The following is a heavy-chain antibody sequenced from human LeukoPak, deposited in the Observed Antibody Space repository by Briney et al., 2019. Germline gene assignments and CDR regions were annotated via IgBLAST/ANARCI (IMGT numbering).Heavy chain of an antibody. V-gene: IGHV3-66*01. Sequence: GGSLRLSCAVSGFIVSSSYMTWVRHAPGKGLEWVSVIYSGGRAYYADSVKGRFTTSRDNSKNTLYLQMNSLRAEDTAVYYCARAPDGYEAFDIWGQGTMVTVPS. CDR2: IYSGGRA. CDR1: GFIVSSSY. D-gene: IGHD3-22*01. J-gene: IGHJ3*02. CDR3: ARAPDGYEAFDI.